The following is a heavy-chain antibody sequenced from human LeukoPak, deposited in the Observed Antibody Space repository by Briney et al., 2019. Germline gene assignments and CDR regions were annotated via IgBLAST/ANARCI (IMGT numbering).Heavy chain of an antibody. CDR3: ARDLLTKYGDYVPRGWFDP. J-gene: IGHJ5*02. CDR2: IYYSGST. D-gene: IGHD4-17*01. V-gene: IGHV4-59*01. Sequence: PSETLSLTCTVSGGSISSYYWSSIRQPPGKGLEWIGYIYYSGSTNYNPSLKSRVTISVDTSKNQFSLELSSVTAADTAVYYCARDLLTKYGDYVPRGWFDPWGQGTLVTVSS. CDR1: GGSISSYY.